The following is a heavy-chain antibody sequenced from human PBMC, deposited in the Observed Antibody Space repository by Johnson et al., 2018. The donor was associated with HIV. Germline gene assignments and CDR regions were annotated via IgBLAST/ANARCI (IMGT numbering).Heavy chain of an antibody. D-gene: IGHD6-19*01. CDR2: IKQDGSEK. J-gene: IGHJ3*02. V-gene: IGHV3-7*01. CDR3: ARSDVMSSGWSGDAFDI. Sequence: VQLVESGGGLVQPGGSLRLSCAASGFTFSSYWMSWVRQAPGKGLECVANIKQDGSEKYYVDSVKGRFTISRDNAKNSLYLQMNSLRAEDTAVYYCARSDVMSSGWSGDAFDIWGQVTMVTVSS. CDR1: GFTFSSYW.